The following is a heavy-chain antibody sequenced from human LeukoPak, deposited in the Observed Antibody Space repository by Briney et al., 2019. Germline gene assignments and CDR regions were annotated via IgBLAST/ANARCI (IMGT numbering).Heavy chain of an antibody. J-gene: IGHJ6*03. V-gene: IGHV4-34*01. D-gene: IGHD2-15*01. CDR1: GGSFSGYY. CDR2: INHSGNT. Sequence: SETPSLTCAVHGGSFSGYYWTWIRQPPGKGLEWIGEINHSGNTNYNPSLKNRLTISVDTSKNQFSLSLSSVTAADTAVYYCARGSDIERTHYYYMDVWGKGTTVTVSS. CDR3: ARGSDIERTHYYYMDV.